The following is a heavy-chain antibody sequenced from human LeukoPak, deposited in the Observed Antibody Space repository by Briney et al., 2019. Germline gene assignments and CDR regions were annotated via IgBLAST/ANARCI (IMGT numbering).Heavy chain of an antibody. D-gene: IGHD5-18*01. CDR1: GFTFSSYA. Sequence: GGSLRLSCAASGFTFSSYAMSWVRQAPGKGLEWVSAISGSGGSTYYADSVKGRFTISRDNSKNTLYLQMNSLRAEDTAVYYCARATWIQLWERGAFDIWGQGTMVTVSS. CDR3: ARATWIQLWERGAFDI. J-gene: IGHJ3*02. V-gene: IGHV3-23*01. CDR2: ISGSGGST.